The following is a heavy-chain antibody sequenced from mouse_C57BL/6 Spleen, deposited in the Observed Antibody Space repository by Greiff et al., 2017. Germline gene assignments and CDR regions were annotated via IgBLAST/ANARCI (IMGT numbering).Heavy chain of an antibody. CDR2: IDPSDSYT. D-gene: IGHD1-1*01. CDR1: GYTFTSYW. J-gene: IGHJ1*03. V-gene: IGHV1-69*01. Sequence: QVQLQQPGAELVMPGASVKLSCKASGYTFTSYWMHWVKQRPGQGLEWIGEIDPSDSYTNYNQKFKGKSTLTVDKSSSTAYMQLSSLTSEDSAVYYCARGVYYGSSYDWYFDVWGTGTTVTVSS. CDR3: ARGVYYGSSYDWYFDV.